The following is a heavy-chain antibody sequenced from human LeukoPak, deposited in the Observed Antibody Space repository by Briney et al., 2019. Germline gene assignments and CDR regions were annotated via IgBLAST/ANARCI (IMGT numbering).Heavy chain of an antibody. Sequence: WESLKLSCKGSGYSFTNYWIGLVRQMPGKGLEWMGITCTNNSDTSYSPSFQGLVTMSVDQSIRTAYLQRSSLKAADTAMYYCARPRGYNYSYSEYWGQGTLVTVSS. V-gene: IGHV5-51*01. J-gene: IGHJ4*02. CDR3: ARPRGYNYSYSEY. CDR2: TCTNNSDT. D-gene: IGHD5-18*01. CDR1: GYSFTNYW.